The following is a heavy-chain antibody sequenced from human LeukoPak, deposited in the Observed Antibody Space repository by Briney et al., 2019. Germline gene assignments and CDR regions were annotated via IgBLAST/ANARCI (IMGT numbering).Heavy chain of an antibody. CDR1: GFTFAHFD. J-gene: IGHJ3*02. D-gene: IGHD3-22*01. CDR3: AKDRMSYYYDSSGYGDAFDI. CDR2: ISYDGSNK. Sequence: GGSLRLSCAASGFTFAHFDVSWVRQAPGKGLEWVAVISYDGSNKYYADSVKGRFTISRDNSKNTLYLQMNSLRAEDTAVYYCAKDRMSYYYDSSGYGDAFDIWGQGTMVTVSS. V-gene: IGHV3-30*18.